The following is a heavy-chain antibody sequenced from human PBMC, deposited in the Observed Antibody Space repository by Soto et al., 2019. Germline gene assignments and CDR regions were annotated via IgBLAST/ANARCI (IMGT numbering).Heavy chain of an antibody. V-gene: IGHV4-59*01. D-gene: IGHD2-2*01. J-gene: IGHJ3*02. CDR2: SYYSGST. CDR1: GGSISSYY. CDR3: ATKGYCSSTSCYPYAFDI. Sequence: QVQLQESGPGLVKPSATLSLTCTASGGSISSYYWSWIRQPPGKGLEWIGYSYYSGSTNYNPSLKSRVTISVDTAKNQFSLKLSSVTAADTAVYYCATKGYCSSTSCYPYAFDIWGQGTMVTVSS.